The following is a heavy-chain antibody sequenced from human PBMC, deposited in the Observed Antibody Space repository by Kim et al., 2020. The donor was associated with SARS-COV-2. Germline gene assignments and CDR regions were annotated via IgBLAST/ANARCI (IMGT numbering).Heavy chain of an antibody. CDR2: IYYSGST. J-gene: IGHJ5*02. CDR3: ARHHDGDYWEPLDWFDP. Sequence: SETLSLTCTVSGGSISSSSYYWGWIRQPPGKGLEWIGSIYYSGSTYYNPSLKSRVTISVDTSKNQFSLKLSSVTAADTAVYYCARHHDGDYWEPLDWFDPWGQGTLVTVSS. V-gene: IGHV4-39*01. CDR1: GGSISSSSYY. D-gene: IGHD4-17*01.